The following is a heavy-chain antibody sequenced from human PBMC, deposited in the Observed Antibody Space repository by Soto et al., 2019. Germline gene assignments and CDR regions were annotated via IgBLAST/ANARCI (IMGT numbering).Heavy chain of an antibody. CDR3: AINEGRDVSTFDY. CDR2: IIPIFGTA. V-gene: IGHV1-69*01. Sequence: QVQLVQSGAEVKTPGSSVKVSCKASGGIFTRYDIRWVRQAPGQGLEWMGAIIPIFGTANYAQKFQGRVTITADATTSTDYMELSSLRSEDAAIYYCAINEGRDVSTFDYWGQGTLVTVSS. J-gene: IGHJ4*02. D-gene: IGHD3-10*02. CDR1: GGIFTRYD.